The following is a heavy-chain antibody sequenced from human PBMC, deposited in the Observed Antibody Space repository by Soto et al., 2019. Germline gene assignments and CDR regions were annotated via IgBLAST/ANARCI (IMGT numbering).Heavy chain of an antibody. CDR1: GGSISSGGYY. D-gene: IGHD3-22*01. V-gene: IGHV4-31*03. Sequence: QVQLQESGPGLVKPSQTLSLTCTVSGGSISSGGYYWSWIRQHPGKGLEWIGYIYYSGSTYYNPSLKSRVTISVDTSKNQFSLKLSSVTAADTAVYYGARVGLAYYYDSSGPDLWGQGTLVTVYS. CDR2: IYYSGST. J-gene: IGHJ5*02. CDR3: ARVGLAYYYDSSGPDL.